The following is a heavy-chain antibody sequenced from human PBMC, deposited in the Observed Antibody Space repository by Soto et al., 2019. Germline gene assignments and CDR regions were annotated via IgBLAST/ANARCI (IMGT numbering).Heavy chain of an antibody. V-gene: IGHV3-9*01. Sequence: EVQLVESGGGLVQPGRSLRLSCAASGFTFDDYAMHWVRQAPGKGLEWVSGISWHSGSIGYADSVKGRFTISRDNAKNSMYLQMNSLRAEDTALYYCAKDPIIAVAGRRYFQHWGQGTLVTVSS. D-gene: IGHD6-19*01. CDR3: AKDPIIAVAGRRYFQH. J-gene: IGHJ1*01. CDR2: ISWHSGSI. CDR1: GFTFDDYA.